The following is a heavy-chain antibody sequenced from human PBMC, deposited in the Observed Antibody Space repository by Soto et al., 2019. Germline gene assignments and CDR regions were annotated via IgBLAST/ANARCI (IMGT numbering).Heavy chain of an antibody. J-gene: IGHJ3*02. CDR1: GYTFTVYY. D-gene: IGHD3-10*01. CDR3: AREGYYYGSGSYSPREVAFDI. Sequence: VKVSCKAAGYTFTVYYMHCVRQAPGQGLEWMGWINPNSGGTNYAQKFQGWVTMTRDTSISTAYMELSRLRSDDTAVYYCAREGYYYGSGSYSPREVAFDIWGQGTMVT. CDR2: INPNSGGT. V-gene: IGHV1-2*04.